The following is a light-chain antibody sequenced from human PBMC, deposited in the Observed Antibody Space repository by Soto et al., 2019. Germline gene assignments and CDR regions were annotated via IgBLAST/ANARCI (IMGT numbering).Light chain of an antibody. J-gene: IGKJ5*01. CDR2: DAS. V-gene: IGKV3-11*01. Sequence: EIVLTQSPATLSLSPGERATLSCRASQSVSSYLAWYQQKPGQAPRLLIYDASNRATGIPARFSGSGSGTDFTLPISSLAPEDFAVYYCHQRSNWPPITFGQGTRLEIK. CDR3: HQRSNWPPIT. CDR1: QSVSSY.